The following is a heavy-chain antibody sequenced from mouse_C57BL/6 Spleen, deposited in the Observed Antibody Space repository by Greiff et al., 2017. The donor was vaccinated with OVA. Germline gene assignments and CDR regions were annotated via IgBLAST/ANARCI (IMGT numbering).Heavy chain of an antibody. CDR3: TRDLDWDGLCAY. V-gene: IGHV5-9-1*02. D-gene: IGHD4-1*01. CDR1: GFTFSSYA. Sequence: DVHLVESGEGLVKPGGSLKLSCAASGFTFSSYAMSWVRQTPEKRLEWVAYISSGGDYIYYADTVKGRFTISRDNARNTLYLQMSSLKSEDTAMYYCTRDLDWDGLCAYWGQGTLVTVSA. J-gene: IGHJ3*01. CDR2: ISSGGDYI.